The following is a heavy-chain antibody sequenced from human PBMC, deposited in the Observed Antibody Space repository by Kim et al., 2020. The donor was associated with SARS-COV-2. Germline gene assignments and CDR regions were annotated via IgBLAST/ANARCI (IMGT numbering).Heavy chain of an antibody. Sequence: GGSLRLSCAASGFTFDDYAMHWVRQAPGKGLEWVSGISWNSGSIGYADSVKGRFTISRDNAKNSLYLQMNSLRAEDTALYYCAKDLSRAVAGTWRAFDYWGQGTLVTVSS. J-gene: IGHJ4*02. CDR2: ISWNSGSI. V-gene: IGHV3-9*01. CDR1: GFTFDDYA. CDR3: AKDLSRAVAGTWRAFDY. D-gene: IGHD6-19*01.